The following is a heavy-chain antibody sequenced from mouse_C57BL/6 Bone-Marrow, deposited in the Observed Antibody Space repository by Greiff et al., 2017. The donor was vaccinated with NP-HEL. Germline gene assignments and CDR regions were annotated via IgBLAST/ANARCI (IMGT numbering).Heavy chain of an antibody. CDR1: GYAFSSSW. J-gene: IGHJ1*03. CDR2: IYPGDGDT. V-gene: IGHV1-82*01. Sequence: VQLQESGPELVKPGASVKISCKASGYAFSSSWMNWVKQRPGKGLEWIGRIYPGDGDTNYNGKFKGKATLTADKSSSTAYMQLSSLTSEYSAVYFCARRGDGYSYWYFDVWGTGTTVTVSS. CDR3: ARRGDGYSYWYFDV. D-gene: IGHD2-3*01.